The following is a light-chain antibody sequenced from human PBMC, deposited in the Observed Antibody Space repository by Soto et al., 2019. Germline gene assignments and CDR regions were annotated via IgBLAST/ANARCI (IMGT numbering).Light chain of an antibody. CDR3: QQYGISRT. Sequence: DIVLTQSPGTLSLSPGERATLSCRASQSVSSSYLAWYQQKPGQAPRLLIYAASSRATGIPYRFSGSGSGTDFTLTISRLEPEDFSVYYCQQYGISRTFGQGTKVEIK. V-gene: IGKV3-20*01. CDR2: AAS. CDR1: QSVSSSY. J-gene: IGKJ1*01.